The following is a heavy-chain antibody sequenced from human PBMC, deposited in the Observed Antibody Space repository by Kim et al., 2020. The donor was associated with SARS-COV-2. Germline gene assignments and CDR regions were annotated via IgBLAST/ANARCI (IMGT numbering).Heavy chain of an antibody. J-gene: IGHJ5*02. CDR3: ARYYDSSGGNWFDP. CDR2: IYSSGST. CDR1: GDSISSYF. Sequence: SETLSLTCSVSGDSISSYFWSWIRQPAGKELEWIGRIYSSGSTDYNPSLKSRVSVSVDTAKNQLSLKLNSVTAADTAVYYCARYYDSSGGNWFDPWGQGTLVTVSS. D-gene: IGHD3-22*01. V-gene: IGHV4-4*07.